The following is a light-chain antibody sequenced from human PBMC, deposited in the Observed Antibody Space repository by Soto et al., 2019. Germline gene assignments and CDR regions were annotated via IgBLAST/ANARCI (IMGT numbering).Light chain of an antibody. CDR3: QQYNSYSVT. Sequence: DIQMTQSPSTLSASVGDRVTITCRASQSISIWLAWYQQKPGKAPKLLIYKASSLESGVPSRFSSNGSGTEFTLTISSLQPDDFATYYCQQYNSYSVTFGQGTKVDIK. CDR1: QSISIW. V-gene: IGKV1-5*03. CDR2: KAS. J-gene: IGKJ1*01.